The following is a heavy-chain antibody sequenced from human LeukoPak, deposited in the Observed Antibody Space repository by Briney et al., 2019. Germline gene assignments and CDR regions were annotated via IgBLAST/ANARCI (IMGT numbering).Heavy chain of an antibody. CDR3: ARFFLQGGEDF. CDR2: IIPILGIA. V-gene: IGHV1-69*04. J-gene: IGHJ4*02. D-gene: IGHD3-16*01. CDR1: GGTFSSYA. Sequence: SVKVSCKASGGTFSSYAISWVRQAPGQGLEWMGRIIPILGIANYAQKFQGRVTITADKSTSTAYMELSSLRSEDTAVYYGARFFLQGGEDFWGQGTLVTVSS.